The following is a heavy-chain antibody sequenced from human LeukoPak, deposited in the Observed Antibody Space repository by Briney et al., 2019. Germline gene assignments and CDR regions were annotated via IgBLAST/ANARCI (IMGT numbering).Heavy chain of an antibody. V-gene: IGHV4-38-2*01. CDR2: IYHSGST. J-gene: IGHJ5*02. Sequence: PSETLSLTCAVSGYSISSGYYWGWIRQPPGKGLEWIGSIYHSGSTYYNPSLKSRVTISVDTSKNQFSLKLSSVTAADTAVYYCARQAPNPPPNWVDLWGQGTLVTVSS. CDR1: GYSISSGYY. CDR3: ARQAPNPPPNWVDL.